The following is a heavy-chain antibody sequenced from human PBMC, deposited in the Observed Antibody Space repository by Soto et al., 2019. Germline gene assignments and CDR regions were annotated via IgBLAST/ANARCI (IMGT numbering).Heavy chain of an antibody. Sequence: GGSLSLSCAASGFTFSSYPMGWVRQAPGKGLEWVSAISGSGGSTNYAASVKGRFTISRDNSKNTLYLQMNTLRAEDTAVYYCAKVWASYDYVWGSYRSPMGALDYWGQGTLVTVSS. V-gene: IGHV3-23*01. CDR1: GFTFSSYP. CDR3: AKVWASYDYVWGSYRSPMGALDY. J-gene: IGHJ4*02. D-gene: IGHD3-16*02. CDR2: ISGSGGST.